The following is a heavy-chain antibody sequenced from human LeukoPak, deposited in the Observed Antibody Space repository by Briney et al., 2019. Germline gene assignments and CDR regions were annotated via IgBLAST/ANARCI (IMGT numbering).Heavy chain of an antibody. CDR2: ISAYNGNT. J-gene: IGHJ4*02. V-gene: IGHV1-18*01. Sequence: ASVKVSCKASGYTFTSYGISWVRQAPGQGLEWMGWISAYNGNTNYAQKLQGRVTMTTDTSTSTAYMELRSLRSDDTAVYHCARERVYYYDSSGYPDYWGQGTLVTVSS. CDR3: ARERVYYYDSSGYPDY. CDR1: GYTFTSYG. D-gene: IGHD3-22*01.